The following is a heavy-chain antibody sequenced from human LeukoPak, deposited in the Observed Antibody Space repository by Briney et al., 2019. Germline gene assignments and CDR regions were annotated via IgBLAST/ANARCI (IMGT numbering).Heavy chain of an antibody. CDR1: GGSISSSSYY. J-gene: IGHJ4*02. CDR3: ARDVITIFGVVNPYYFDY. D-gene: IGHD3-3*01. V-gene: IGHV4-39*07. CDR2: IYYSGST. Sequence: PSETLSLTCSLSGGSISSSSYYWAWIRQPPGKGLEWIGSIYYSGSTYYNPSLKSRVTISVDTSKNQFSLKLSSVTAADTAVYYCARDVITIFGVVNPYYFDYWGQGTLVTVSS.